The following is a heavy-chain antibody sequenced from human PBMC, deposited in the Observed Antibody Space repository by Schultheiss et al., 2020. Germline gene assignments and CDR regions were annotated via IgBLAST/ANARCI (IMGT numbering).Heavy chain of an antibody. CDR3: ARDRNYYDSSGYTFAFDI. CDR1: GGSISSSNW. CDR2: IYHSGST. D-gene: IGHD3-22*01. V-gene: IGHV4-4*02. Sequence: SETLSLTCAVSGGSISSSNWWSWVRQPPGKGLEWIGEIYHSGSTNYNPSLKSRVTISVDKSKNQFSLKLSSVTAADTAVYYCARDRNYYDSSGYTFAFDIWGQGTMGTVSS. J-gene: IGHJ3*02.